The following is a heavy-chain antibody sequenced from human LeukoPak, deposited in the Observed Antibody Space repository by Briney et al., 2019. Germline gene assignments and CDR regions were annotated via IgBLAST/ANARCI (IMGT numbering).Heavy chain of an antibody. D-gene: IGHD3-16*02. Sequence: PGGSLRLSCATSGFTLSTYAMHCVRQAPGKGLEYVSSLSSDGYSTYYANSVKGRFTISRDNYTDTPDLQMGSLRPEDTAVYYCARGQRWVIRPFDYWGQGNLVTVSS. V-gene: IGHV3-64*01. CDR1: GFTLSTYA. CDR2: LSSDGYST. CDR3: ARGQRWVIRPFDY. J-gene: IGHJ4*02.